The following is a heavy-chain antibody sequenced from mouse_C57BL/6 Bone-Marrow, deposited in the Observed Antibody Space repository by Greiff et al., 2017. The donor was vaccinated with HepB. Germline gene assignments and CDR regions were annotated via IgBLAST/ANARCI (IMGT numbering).Heavy chain of an antibody. CDR3: ASLYYSNSWFAY. Sequence: VQLQQPGAELVRPGTSVTLSCTASGYTFTSYWMHWVKQRPGQGLEWIGVIDPSDSYTNYNQKFKGKATLTVDTSSSTAYMQLSSLTSEDSAVYFCASLYYSNSWFAYWGQGTLVTVSA. CDR2: IDPSDSYT. V-gene: IGHV1-59*01. CDR1: GYTFTSYW. J-gene: IGHJ3*01. D-gene: IGHD2-5*01.